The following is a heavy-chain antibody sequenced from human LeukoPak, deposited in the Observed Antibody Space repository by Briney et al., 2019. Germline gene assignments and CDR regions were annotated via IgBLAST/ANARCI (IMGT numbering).Heavy chain of an antibody. CDR3: XXXXXWNDPRVDY. CDR2: ISSSGSTI. CDR1: GFTFSDYY. V-gene: IGHV3-11*01. D-gene: IGHD1-20*01. J-gene: IGHJ4*02. Sequence: PGGSLRLSCAASGFTFSDYYMSWIRQAPGKGLEWVSYISSSGSTIYYADSVKGRFTISRDNAKNSLFLQMNSLRAEDTAVYYCXXXXXWNDPRVDYWGQGTLVTVSS.